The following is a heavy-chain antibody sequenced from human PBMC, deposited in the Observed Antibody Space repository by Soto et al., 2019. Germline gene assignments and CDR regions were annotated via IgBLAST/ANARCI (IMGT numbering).Heavy chain of an antibody. V-gene: IGHV1-18*01. CDR3: ARYHQVVPAAMKVYYYYYMDV. J-gene: IGHJ6*03. Sequence: ASVKVSCKASGYTFTSYGISWVRQAPGQGLEWMGWISAYNGNTNYAQKLQGRVTMTTDTSTSTAYMELRSLRSDDTAVYYCARYHQVVPAAMKVYYYYYMDVWGKGTTVTVSS. CDR2: ISAYNGNT. D-gene: IGHD2-2*01. CDR1: GYTFTSYG.